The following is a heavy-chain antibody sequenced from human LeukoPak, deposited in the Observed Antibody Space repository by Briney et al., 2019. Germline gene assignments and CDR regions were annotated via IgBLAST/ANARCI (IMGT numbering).Heavy chain of an antibody. CDR3: ATGQFHCSSTSCYIYYFDY. CDR2: INPSGGST. CDR1: GYTFTSYY. J-gene: IGHJ4*02. V-gene: IGHV1-46*01. Sequence: ASVKVSCKASGYTFTSYYMHWVRQAPGQGLEWMGIINPSGGSTSYAQKFQGRVTMTEDTSTDTAYMELSSLRSEDTAVYYCATGQFHCSSTSCYIYYFDYWGQGTLVTVSS. D-gene: IGHD2-2*01.